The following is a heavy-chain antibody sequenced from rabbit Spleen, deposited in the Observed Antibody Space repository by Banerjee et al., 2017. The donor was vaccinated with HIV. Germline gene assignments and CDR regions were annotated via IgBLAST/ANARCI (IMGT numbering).Heavy chain of an antibody. Sequence: QEQLVESGGGLVQPEGSLTLTCTASGFSFSSRDVMCWVRQAPGKGLEWIACIYGGSSGSTYSATWAKGRFTISKTSSTTVTLQMTSLTVADTATYFCARDTGSSFSSYGMDLWGQGTLVTVS. V-gene: IGHV1S45*01. CDR2: IYGGSSGST. D-gene: IGHD8-1*01. J-gene: IGHJ6*01. CDR1: GFSFSSRDV. CDR3: ARDTGSSFSSYGMDL.